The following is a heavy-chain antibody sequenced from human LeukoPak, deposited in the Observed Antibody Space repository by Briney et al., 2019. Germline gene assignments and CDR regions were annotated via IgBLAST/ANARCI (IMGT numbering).Heavy chain of an antibody. CDR3: AKVMKGSERLTMVRGVIIKTAGLYYMDV. V-gene: IGHV3-23*01. J-gene: IGHJ6*03. D-gene: IGHD3-10*01. CDR1: GFTLSSYA. Sequence: GGSLRLSCAASGFTLSSYAMSWVRQAPGKGLEWVSSISASGGSTNYADSVKDRFTISRDNSKNTVYLQMNSLRAADTAVYYCAKVMKGSERLTMVRGVIIKTAGLYYMDVWGKGTTVTVSS. CDR2: ISASGGST.